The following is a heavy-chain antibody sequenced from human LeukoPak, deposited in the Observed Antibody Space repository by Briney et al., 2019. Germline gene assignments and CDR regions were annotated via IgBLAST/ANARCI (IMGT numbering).Heavy chain of an antibody. Sequence: GGSLRLSCAASGFTFTRYWMFWVRQAPGKGLEWVAHIKHDGSEKYYLDSVKGRFTISRDNSRNTLYLQMNSLRAEDTAVYYCATNYYGSGSYYRGLDYWGQGTLVTVSS. D-gene: IGHD3-10*01. J-gene: IGHJ4*02. CDR1: GFTFTRYW. CDR3: ATNYYGSGSYYRGLDY. CDR2: IKHDGSEK. V-gene: IGHV3-7*01.